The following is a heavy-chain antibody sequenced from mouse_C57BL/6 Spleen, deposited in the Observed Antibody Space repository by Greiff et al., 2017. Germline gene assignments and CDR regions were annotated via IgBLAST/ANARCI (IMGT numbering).Heavy chain of an antibody. D-gene: IGHD2-4*01. CDR1: GFTFTDYY. J-gene: IGHJ4*01. CDR2: IRNKANGYTT. Sequence: EVQVVESGGGLVQPGGSLSLSCAASGFTFTDYYMSWVRQPPGKALEWLGFIRNKANGYTTEYSASVKGRFTISRDNSQSILYLQMNALRAEDSATYYCARYIADYPYYYAMDYWGQGTSVTVSS. V-gene: IGHV7-3*01. CDR3: ARYIADYPYYYAMDY.